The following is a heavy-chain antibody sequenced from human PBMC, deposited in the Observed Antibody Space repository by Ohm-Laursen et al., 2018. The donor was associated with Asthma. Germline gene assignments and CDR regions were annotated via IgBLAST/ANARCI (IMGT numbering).Heavy chain of an antibody. Sequence: SLILSCSASGFSFSNFGMFWVRQAPGKGLEWVAFISYVGSTKYYADSVQGRFTISRDNSKDTLYLQMNSLRADDTAVYYCAKDWGVPHYAFDIWGQGSLVTVSS. CDR2: ISYVGSTK. CDR1: GFSFSNFG. D-gene: IGHD3-16*01. J-gene: IGHJ3*02. CDR3: AKDWGVPHYAFDI. V-gene: IGHV3-30*18.